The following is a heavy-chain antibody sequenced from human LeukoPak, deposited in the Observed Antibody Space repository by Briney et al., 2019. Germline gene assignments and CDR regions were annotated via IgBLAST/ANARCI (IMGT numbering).Heavy chain of an antibody. CDR3: ARPPIVRGVNWFDP. J-gene: IGHJ5*02. V-gene: IGHV1-2*02. CDR1: GYTFTGYY. D-gene: IGHD3-10*01. CDR2: INPNSGGT. Sequence: ASVKVSCKASGYTFTGYYMHWVRQAPGQGLEWMGWINPNSGGTNYAQQFQGRVTMTRDTSISTAYMELSRLRSDDTAVYYCARPPIVRGVNWFDPWGQGTLVTVSS.